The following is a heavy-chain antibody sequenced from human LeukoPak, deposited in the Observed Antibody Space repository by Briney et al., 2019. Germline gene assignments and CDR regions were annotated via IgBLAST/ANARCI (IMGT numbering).Heavy chain of an antibody. CDR1: GYTFTSYG. J-gene: IGHJ5*02. Sequence: GASVKVSCKASGYTFTSYGISWVRQAPGQGLEWMGWISAYNGNTNYAQKLQGRVTMTTDTSTSTAYMELRSLRSGDTAVYYCATETRGWTRSWFDPWGQGTLVTVSS. CDR2: ISAYNGNT. D-gene: IGHD6-19*01. CDR3: ATETRGWTRSWFDP. V-gene: IGHV1-18*01.